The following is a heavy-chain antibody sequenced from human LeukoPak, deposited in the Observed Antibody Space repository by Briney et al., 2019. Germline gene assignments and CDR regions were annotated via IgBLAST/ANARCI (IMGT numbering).Heavy chain of an antibody. J-gene: IGHJ4*02. V-gene: IGHV4-59*01. CDR2: IYYSGST. D-gene: IGHD4-17*01. Sequence: SETLSLTCTVSGGSISSYYWSWIRQPPGKGLEWIGYIYYSGSTNYNPSLKSRVTISVDTSKNQFSLKLSSVTAADTAVYYCARDAPYGDYVDYWGQGTLVTVSS. CDR1: GGSISSYY. CDR3: ARDAPYGDYVDY.